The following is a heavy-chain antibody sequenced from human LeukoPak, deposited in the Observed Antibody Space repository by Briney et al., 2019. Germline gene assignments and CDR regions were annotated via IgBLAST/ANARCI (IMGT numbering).Heavy chain of an antibody. Sequence: SETLSLTCTVSGGSISSYYWSWIRQPPGKGLEWIGYIYYSGNTNYNPSLKSRVTISVDTSKKQFSLKLSSVTAADTAVYYCARLLGGSYFDYWGQGTLVTVSS. CDR3: ARLLGGSYFDY. V-gene: IGHV4-59*01. J-gene: IGHJ4*02. CDR1: GGSISSYY. CDR2: IYYSGNT. D-gene: IGHD3-16*01.